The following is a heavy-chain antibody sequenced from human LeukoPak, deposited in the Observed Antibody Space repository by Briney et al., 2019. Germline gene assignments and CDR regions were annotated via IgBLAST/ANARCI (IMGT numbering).Heavy chain of an antibody. CDR3: ARRSYSSSWIDY. CDR1: GGSISSYY. V-gene: IGHV4-4*09. J-gene: IGHJ4*02. D-gene: IGHD6-13*01. CDR2: IYTSGST. Sequence: SETLSLTCTVSGGSISSYYWSWIRQPPGKGLEWIGYIYTSGSTNYNPSLKSRVTISVDTSKNQFSLKLSSVTAAYTAVYYCARRSYSSSWIDYWGQGTLVTVSS.